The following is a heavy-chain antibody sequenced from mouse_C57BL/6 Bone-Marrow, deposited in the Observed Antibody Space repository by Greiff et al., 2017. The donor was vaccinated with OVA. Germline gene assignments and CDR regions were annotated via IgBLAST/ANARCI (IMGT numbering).Heavy chain of an antibody. CDR2: IYPYNGVS. CDR1: GYSFTGYY. CDR3: AKNYYGSSYWYFDV. J-gene: IGHJ1*03. D-gene: IGHD1-1*01. Sequence: EVQLQQSGPELVKPGASVKISCKASGYSFTGYYMHWVKQSHGNILDWIGYIYPYNGVSSYNQKFKGKATLTVDKSSSTAYMELRSLTSEDSAVYYCAKNYYGSSYWYFDVWGTGTTVTVSS. V-gene: IGHV1-31*01.